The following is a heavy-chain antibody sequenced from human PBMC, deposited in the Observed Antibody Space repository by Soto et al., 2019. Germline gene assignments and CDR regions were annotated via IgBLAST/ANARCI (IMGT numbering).Heavy chain of an antibody. CDR2: ISSSSSYI. V-gene: IGHV3-21*01. CDR1: GFTVSSYS. J-gene: IGHJ4*02. Sequence: PGGSLRLSCAASGFTVSSYSMNWARQTPGKGLEWVSSISSSSSYIYYADSVKGRFTISRDNAKNSLYLQMHSLRAEDTAVYYRGGNPHDYSAAGFWGKGTLVPVSS. D-gene: IGHD3-16*01. CDR3: GGNPHDYSAAGF.